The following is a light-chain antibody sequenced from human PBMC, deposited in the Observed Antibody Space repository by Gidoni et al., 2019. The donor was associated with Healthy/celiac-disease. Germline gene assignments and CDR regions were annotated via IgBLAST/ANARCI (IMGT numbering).Light chain of an antibody. CDR1: QSISSW. J-gene: IGKJ4*01. Sequence: DIQMTQSPSTLSASVGDRVTITCRASQSISSWLAWYQQKPGKAPKLLIYKASSLESGVPSRFSGSGSGTEFTLTISSLRPDDFATYYCQQYNSFPLTFGGGTKVEIK. CDR2: KAS. CDR3: QQYNSFPLT. V-gene: IGKV1-5*03.